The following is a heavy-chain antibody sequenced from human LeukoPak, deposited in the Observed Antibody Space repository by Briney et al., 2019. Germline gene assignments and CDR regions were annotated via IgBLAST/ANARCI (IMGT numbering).Heavy chain of an antibody. CDR1: RFTFSSYS. V-gene: IGHV3-15*01. Sequence: GGSLRLSCAASRFTFSSYSMNWVRQAPGKGLEWVGQIKSKIVGGTTDYGSPVKGRFTISRDDSKDTLYLQMNSLRIEDTAVYYCTTGVGAAGHDGYWGQGTLVTVSS. J-gene: IGHJ4*02. CDR2: IKSKIVGGTT. D-gene: IGHD1-26*01. CDR3: TTGVGAAGHDGY.